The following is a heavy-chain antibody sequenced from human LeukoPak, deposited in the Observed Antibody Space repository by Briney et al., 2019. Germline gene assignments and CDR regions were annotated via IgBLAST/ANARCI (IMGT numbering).Heavy chain of an antibody. CDR2: ISYDGSNK. V-gene: IGHV3-30*18. J-gene: IGHJ4*02. D-gene: IGHD5-18*01. Sequence: GGSLRLSCAASGFTFSSYGMHWVRQAPGKGLGWVAVISYDGSNKYYADSVKGRFTISRDNSKNTLYLQMNSLRAEDTAVYYCAKEGGYSYGPRPKPVDYWGQGTLVTVSS. CDR3: AKEGGYSYGPRPKPVDY. CDR1: GFTFSSYG.